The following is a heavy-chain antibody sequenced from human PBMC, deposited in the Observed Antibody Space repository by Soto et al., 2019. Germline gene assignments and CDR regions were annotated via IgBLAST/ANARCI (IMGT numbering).Heavy chain of an antibody. D-gene: IGHD6-13*01. CDR1: GGSVSSGSYY. CDR3: ARHVLLYEIAASVNNWFDP. CDR2: IYYSGST. Sequence: PSETLSLTCTVSGGSVSSGSYYWSWIRQPPGKGLEWIGYIYYSGSTNYNPSLRSRVTISVDTSTNQFSLKLSSVTAEDTAVYYCARHVLLYEIAASVNNWFDPWGQGTLVTVSS. V-gene: IGHV4-61*01. J-gene: IGHJ5*02.